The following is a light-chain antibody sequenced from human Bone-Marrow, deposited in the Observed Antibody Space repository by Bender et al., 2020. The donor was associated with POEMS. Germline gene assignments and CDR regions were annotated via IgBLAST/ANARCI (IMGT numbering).Light chain of an antibody. V-gene: IGLV2-18*02. Sequence: QSALTQPAYVSGSPGQSVTISCTGSSSDIGTYNLVSWYQQHPGKAPRLLVFQVNKRRSGVPSRFSGSKSGNTASLSISALQPEDEADYYCKSYTLDNTFIFGTGTRVTVL. CDR2: QVN. CDR3: KSYTLDNTFI. J-gene: IGLJ1*01. CDR1: SSDIGTYNL.